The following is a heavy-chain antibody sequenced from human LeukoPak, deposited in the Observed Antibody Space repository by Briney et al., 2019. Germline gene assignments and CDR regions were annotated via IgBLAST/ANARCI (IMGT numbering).Heavy chain of an antibody. CDR2: IKEDGSAK. CDR1: GFSFSNYW. V-gene: IGHV3-7*05. J-gene: IGHJ4*02. CDR3: ARDTGYNTFDY. Sequence: PGGSLRLSCAASGFSFSNYWMSWVRQAPGKGLEWVANIKEDGSAKYYVDSVKGRFTISRDNAKTSQYLQMNSLRAEDTAVYYCARDTGYNTFDYWGQGTLVTVSS. D-gene: IGHD5-24*01.